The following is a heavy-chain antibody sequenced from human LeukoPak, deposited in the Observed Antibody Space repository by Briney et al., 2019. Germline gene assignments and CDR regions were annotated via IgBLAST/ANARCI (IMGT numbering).Heavy chain of an antibody. V-gene: IGHV3-23*01. CDR1: GFTFSSYA. J-gene: IGHJ3*02. CDR3: AKVGNSGGSSWYEDTPDAFDI. D-gene: IGHD6-13*01. Sequence: PGGSLRLSCAASGFTFSSYAMSWVRQAPGKGLEWVSAISGSGGSTYYADSVKGRFTISRDNSKNTLYLQMNSLRAEDTAVYYCAKVGNSGGSSWYEDTPDAFDIWGQGTMVTVSS. CDR2: ISGSGGST.